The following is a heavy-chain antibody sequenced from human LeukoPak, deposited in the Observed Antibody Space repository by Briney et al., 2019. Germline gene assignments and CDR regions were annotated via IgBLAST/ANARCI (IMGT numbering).Heavy chain of an antibody. CDR2: IYTSGST. J-gene: IGHJ4*02. D-gene: IGHD3-22*01. V-gene: IGHV4-61*02. CDR1: GGSISSGSYY. Sequence: ASETLSLTCTVSGGSISSGSYYWSWIRQPAGKGLEWIGRIYTSGSTNYNPSLKSRVTISVDTSKNQFSLKLSSVTAADTAVYYCARGDDSSGYPTVDYWGQGTLVTVSS. CDR3: ARGDDSSGYPTVDY.